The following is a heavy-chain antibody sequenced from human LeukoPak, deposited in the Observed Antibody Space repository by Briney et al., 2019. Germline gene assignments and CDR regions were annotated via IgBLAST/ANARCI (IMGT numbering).Heavy chain of an antibody. Sequence: GGSLRLSCAAPGFTFSSYAMSWVRQAPGKGLEWVSAISGSGGSTYYADSVKGRFTISRDNSKNTLYLKMNSLRAEDTAVYYCAKGRSYDFWSGYAPLEYWGQGTLVTVSS. CDR3: AKGRSYDFWSGYAPLEY. D-gene: IGHD3-3*01. V-gene: IGHV3-23*01. CDR2: ISGSGGST. J-gene: IGHJ4*02. CDR1: GFTFSSYA.